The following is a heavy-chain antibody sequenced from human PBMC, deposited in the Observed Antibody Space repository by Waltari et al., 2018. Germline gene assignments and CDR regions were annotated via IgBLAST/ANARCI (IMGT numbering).Heavy chain of an antibody. J-gene: IGHJ6*03. CDR2: IRWNSGSI. D-gene: IGHD2-21*01. CDR1: GFTFDDYA. V-gene: IGHV3-9*01. Sequence: EVQLVESGGGLVQPGRSLRLSCAASGFTFDDYAMHWVRQAPGKGLEWVSGIRWNSGSIGYADSVKGRFTISRDNAKNSLYLQMNSLRAEDTALYYCAKGGGGEDYYYYYMDVWGKGTTVTVSS. CDR3: AKGGGGEDYYYYYMDV.